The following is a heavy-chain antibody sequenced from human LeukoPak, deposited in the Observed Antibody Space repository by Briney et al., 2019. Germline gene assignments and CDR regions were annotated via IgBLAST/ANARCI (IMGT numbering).Heavy chain of an antibody. D-gene: IGHD3-10*01. CDR2: ISSNGGST. V-gene: IGHV3-64D*06. Sequence: GGSLRLSCSASGFTFSRYAMHWVRQAPGKGLEYISAISSNGGSTYYADSVKGRFTISRDNSRNTLHLQMSSLRVEDTAVYYCVKDSSSGSYFDYWGQGTLVTVSS. CDR3: VKDSSSGSYFDY. J-gene: IGHJ4*02. CDR1: GFTFSRYA.